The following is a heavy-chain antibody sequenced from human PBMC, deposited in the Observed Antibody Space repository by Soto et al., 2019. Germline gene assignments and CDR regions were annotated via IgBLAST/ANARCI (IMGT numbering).Heavy chain of an antibody. CDR2: ISSSSTM. J-gene: IGHJ4*02. V-gene: IGHV3-48*01. CDR1: GFTFTTYN. CDR3: ARDMEFLEWFPDY. D-gene: IGHD3-3*01. Sequence: GGSLRLSCAASGFTFTTYNMNWVRQAPGKGLEWVSYISSSSTMYYADSVKGRFTISRDNAKNSLYLQMNSLRAEDTAVYYCARDMEFLEWFPDYWGQGTLVTVSS.